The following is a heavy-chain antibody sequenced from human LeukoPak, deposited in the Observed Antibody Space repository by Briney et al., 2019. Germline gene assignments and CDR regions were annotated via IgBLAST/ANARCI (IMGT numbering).Heavy chain of an antibody. V-gene: IGHV4-39*01. CDR3: ARLRYYDFWSGYIY. D-gene: IGHD3-3*01. CDR2: IYYSGST. CDR1: GGPISSSSYY. Sequence: SETLSLTCTVSGGPISSSSYYWGWIRQPPGKGLEWIGSIYYSGSTHYNPSLKSRVTISVDTSKNQFSLKLSSVTAADTAVYYCARLRYYDFWSGYIYWGQGTLVTVSS. J-gene: IGHJ4*02.